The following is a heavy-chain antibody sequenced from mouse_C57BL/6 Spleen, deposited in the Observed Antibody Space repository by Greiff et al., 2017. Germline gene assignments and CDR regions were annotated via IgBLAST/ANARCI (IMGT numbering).Heavy chain of an antibody. CDR3: ARGPYYYGSSYYAMDY. CDR2: ITPNNGGT. CDR1: GYTFTDYN. V-gene: IGHV1-18*01. D-gene: IGHD1-1*01. Sequence: FQLQQSGPELVKPGASVKISCKASGYTFTDYNMDWVKQSPGKSLEWIGDITPNNGGTFYNQKFKGKATLTVDKSSSTAYIELRSLTSDDTAVYYCARGPYYYGSSYYAMDYWGQGTSVTVSS. J-gene: IGHJ4*01.